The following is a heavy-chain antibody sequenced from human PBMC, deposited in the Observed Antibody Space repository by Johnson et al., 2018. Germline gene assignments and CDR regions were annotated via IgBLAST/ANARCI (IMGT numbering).Heavy chain of an antibody. Sequence: QVQLVESGGGVVQPGRSLRLSCEASGFSFSNYGMHWVRQAPGKGLEWVGVISYDVSNKYYADSVMGRFTISRDTSKTTMYLQRNSLRTQDTAVYYCAKYHDGNSGAFDIWGQGTTVTVSS. V-gene: IGHV3-30*18. CDR3: AKYHDGNSGAFDI. CDR2: ISYDVSNK. J-gene: IGHJ3*02. D-gene: IGHD4-23*01. CDR1: GFSFSNYG.